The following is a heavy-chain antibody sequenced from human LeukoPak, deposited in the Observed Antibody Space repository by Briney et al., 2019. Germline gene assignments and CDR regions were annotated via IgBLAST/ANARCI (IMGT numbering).Heavy chain of an antibody. Sequence: PSETLSLTCGVSAGSIDTNAYYWGWIRQPPGKGLEWIGSMYYSGSTHYNPSLKSRVTIYVDTSKNQLFLNVISVTAADTAVYYCAGNYYGSGSYYSEDRYWGQGTLVTVSS. CDR2: MYYSGST. CDR1: AGSIDTNAYY. V-gene: IGHV4-39*01. CDR3: AGNYYGSGSYYSEDRY. J-gene: IGHJ4*02. D-gene: IGHD3-10*01.